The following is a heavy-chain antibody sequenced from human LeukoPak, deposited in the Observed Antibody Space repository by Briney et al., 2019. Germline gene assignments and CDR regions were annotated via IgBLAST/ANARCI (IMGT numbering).Heavy chain of an antibody. CDR3: AKVLSPYCSSSSCYNFDY. D-gene: IGHD2-2*01. V-gene: IGHV3-23*01. Sequence: GGSLRLSCAASGFTFSSYAMSWVRQAPGKGLEWVSGISGSGGSTYYADSVKGRFTISRDNSKSTLYLQMNSLRAEDTAVYYCAKVLSPYCSSSSCYNFDYWGQGTLVTVSP. CDR1: GFTFSSYA. J-gene: IGHJ4*02. CDR2: ISGSGGST.